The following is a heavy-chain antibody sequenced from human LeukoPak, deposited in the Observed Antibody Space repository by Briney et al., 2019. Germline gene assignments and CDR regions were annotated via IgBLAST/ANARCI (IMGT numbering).Heavy chain of an antibody. Sequence: SETLSLTCTVSGGSISSYYWSWIRQPPGKGLEWIGYIYYSGSTSYNPSLKSRVTISVDTSKNQLSLKLSSVTAADTAVYYCAGGYGTTASAWGQGTLVTVSS. D-gene: IGHD2-8*01. CDR3: AGGYGTTASA. V-gene: IGHV4-59*01. CDR1: GGSISSYY. J-gene: IGHJ5*02. CDR2: IYYSGST.